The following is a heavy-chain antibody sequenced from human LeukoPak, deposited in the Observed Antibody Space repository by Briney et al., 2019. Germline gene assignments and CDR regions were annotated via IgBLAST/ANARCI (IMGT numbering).Heavy chain of an antibody. V-gene: IGHV4-39*01. CDR3: VRHISTNTGYFDS. CDR2: VYYDGTS. J-gene: IGHJ4*02. D-gene: IGHD5-24*01. Sequence: PSETLSLTCTASGGSINSHSYYWGWIRQPPGKELEWIGSVYYDGTSYSNPSLTSRAAVFVDTSRDEFSLDLSFVTAADTAVYYCVRHISTNTGYFDSCGQGTLVSVSS. CDR1: GGSINSHSYY.